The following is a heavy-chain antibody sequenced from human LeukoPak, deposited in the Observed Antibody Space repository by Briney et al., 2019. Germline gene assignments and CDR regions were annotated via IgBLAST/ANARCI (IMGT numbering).Heavy chain of an antibody. CDR2: INPNSGGT. J-gene: IGHJ4*02. CDR3: ARDPRDGYNCPFDY. D-gene: IGHD5-24*01. CDR1: GYTFTGYY. V-gene: IGHV1-2*02. Sequence: GASVKVSCKASGYTFTGYYMHWVRQPPGQGLEWMGWINPNSGGTNYAQKFQGRGTMTRDTSISTAYMELSRLRSDGTAVYYCARDPRDGYNCPFDYWGEGTLVTVSS.